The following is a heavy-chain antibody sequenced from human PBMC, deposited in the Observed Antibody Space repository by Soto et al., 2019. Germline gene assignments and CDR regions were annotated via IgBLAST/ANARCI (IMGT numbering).Heavy chain of an antibody. J-gene: IGHJ6*03. CDR3: ARDFHVRLEITYYYYMDV. V-gene: IGHV3-7*01. Sequence: EVQLVESGGGLVQPGGSLRLSCAASGFTFRSYWMSWVRQAPGKGLEWVANINQDGSEIYYVDSVEGRFSISRDNAENSLYLQMNSLRAEDTAVYYCARDFHVRLEITYYYYMDVWGTGTTVTVSS. CDR1: GFTFRSYW. CDR2: INQDGSEI. D-gene: IGHD1-1*01.